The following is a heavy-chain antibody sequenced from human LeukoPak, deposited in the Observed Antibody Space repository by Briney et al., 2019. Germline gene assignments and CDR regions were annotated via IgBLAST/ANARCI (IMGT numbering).Heavy chain of an antibody. V-gene: IGHV3-30*03. CDR1: GFTFSTFN. J-gene: IGHJ3*02. D-gene: IGHD4-17*01. Sequence: PGGSLRLSCAASGFTFSTFNMHWVRQAPGKGLEWVAVFSSDGGSTFYAENVQGRFTLSRDNSKNTLSLQMNSLRAEDTAVYYCARNQDYGVYNSVGAFDIWGQGTMVTVSS. CDR2: FSSDGGST. CDR3: ARNQDYGVYNSVGAFDI.